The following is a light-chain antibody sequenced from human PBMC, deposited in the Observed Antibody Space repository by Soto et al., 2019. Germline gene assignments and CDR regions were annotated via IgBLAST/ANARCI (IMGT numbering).Light chain of an antibody. CDR2: YDD. CDR1: SSNIGNGA. Sequence: QSVLTQPPSVSEAPRQRVTISCSGSSSNIGNGAVNWYQQLPGKAPKLLIYYDDLLPSGVSDRFSGSKSGTSASRAISGLQSEDEADYYCAAWDDSLNGVVFGGGTKLTVL. J-gene: IGLJ2*01. V-gene: IGLV1-36*01. CDR3: AAWDDSLNGVV.